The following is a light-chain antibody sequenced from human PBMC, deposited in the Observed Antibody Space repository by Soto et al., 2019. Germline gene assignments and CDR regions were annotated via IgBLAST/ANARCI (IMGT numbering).Light chain of an antibody. CDR1: SSDVGGYNY. J-gene: IGLJ1*01. V-gene: IGLV2-14*01. CDR3: SSYTSSSTPCV. Sequence: QSALTQPASVSGSPGQSITISCTGTSSDVGGYNYVSWYQQHPGKAPKLMIYEVSNRPSGVSNRFSGSKSGNTASLTISGLQAEDEDYCSSYTSSSTPCVFGTGTKVTVL. CDR2: EVS.